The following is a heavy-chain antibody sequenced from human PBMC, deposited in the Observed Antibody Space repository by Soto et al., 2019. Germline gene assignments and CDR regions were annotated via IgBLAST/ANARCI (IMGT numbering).Heavy chain of an antibody. CDR1: GLIFSNYK. Sequence: EVRLVESGGGLVQPAGSLRLSCAASGLIFSNYKMHWVRPAPGKGLVWVSRINTDGSIIDYADSVKGRFTVSRDNDKYTLYLQMNSLRADDTAVYYCARDTDGLHYWGQGTLVTV. V-gene: IGHV3-74*01. CDR3: ARDTDGLHY. J-gene: IGHJ4*02. CDR2: INTDGSII.